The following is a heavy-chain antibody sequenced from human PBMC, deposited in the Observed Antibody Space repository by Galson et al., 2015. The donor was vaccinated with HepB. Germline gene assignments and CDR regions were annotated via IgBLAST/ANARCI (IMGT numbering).Heavy chain of an antibody. Sequence: SLRLSCAASGFTFSSYSMNWVRQAPGKGLEWVSSISSSSSYIYYADSVKGRFTISRDNAKNSLYLQMNSLRAEDTAVYYCARAPRWWGASYYYYYMDVWGKGTTVTVSS. CDR3: ARAPRWWGASYYYYYMDV. V-gene: IGHV3-21*01. D-gene: IGHD2-15*01. CDR1: GFTFSSYS. J-gene: IGHJ6*03. CDR2: ISSSSSYI.